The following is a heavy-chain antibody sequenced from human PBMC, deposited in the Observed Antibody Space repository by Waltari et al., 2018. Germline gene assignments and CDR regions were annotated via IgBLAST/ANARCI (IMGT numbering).Heavy chain of an antibody. CDR1: GYTFTSYD. CDR3: ARGCADLEYSSSSCWFDP. CDR2: MNPNSGNT. V-gene: IGHV1-8*03. J-gene: IGHJ5*02. D-gene: IGHD6-6*01. Sequence: QVQLVQSGAEVKKPGASVKVSCKASGYTFTSYDINWVRPATGQGLEWMGWMNPNSGNTGYAQKFQGRVTITRNTSISTAYMELSSLRSEDTAVYYCARGCADLEYSSSSCWFDPWGQGTLVTVSS.